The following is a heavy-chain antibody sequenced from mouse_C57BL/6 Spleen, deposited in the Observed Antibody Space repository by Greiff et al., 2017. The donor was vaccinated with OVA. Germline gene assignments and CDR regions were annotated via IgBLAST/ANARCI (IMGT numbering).Heavy chain of an antibody. CDR3: ARGYYGDDCFDY. J-gene: IGHJ2*01. D-gene: IGHD2-13*01. CDR1: GYSITSGYY. V-gene: IGHV3-6*01. Sequence: EVQLKESGPGLVKPSQSLSLTCSVTGYSITSGYYGYWIRKFPGNIQEWMGYMSYDGSNNYNQSLKNRFSITRDTSKNQCFLKLNSVTTEDTATDCGARGYYGDDCFDYWGQGTTLTVSS. CDR2: MSYDGSN.